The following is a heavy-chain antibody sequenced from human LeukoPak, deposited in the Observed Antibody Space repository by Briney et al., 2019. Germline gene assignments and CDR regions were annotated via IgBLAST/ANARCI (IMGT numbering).Heavy chain of an antibody. Sequence: PGGSLRLSCAASGFTFSSYAMSWVRQAPGKGLEWVSAISGSGGSTYYADSVEGRFTISRDNSKNTLHLQMNSLRAEDTAVYYCAKDHFGSGNYYRPFDYWGQGTLATVSS. CDR3: AKDHFGSGNYYRPFDY. CDR2: ISGSGGST. V-gene: IGHV3-23*01. CDR1: GFTFSSYA. D-gene: IGHD3-10*01. J-gene: IGHJ4*02.